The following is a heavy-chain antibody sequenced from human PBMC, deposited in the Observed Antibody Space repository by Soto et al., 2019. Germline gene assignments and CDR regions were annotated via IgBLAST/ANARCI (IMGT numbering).Heavy chain of an antibody. CDR1: VDSIRSYY. CDR3: ARAYGGFDNGLDV. Sequence: SETLSLTCTVSVDSIRSYYWTWIRQPPGKGLELIGYIYYSGSTRYNPSLKSRVTISVDMSKNQFSLKLSSVIAADTAVYYCARAYGGFDNGLDVWGQGTAVTSP. V-gene: IGHV4-59*01. CDR2: IYYSGST. J-gene: IGHJ6*02. D-gene: IGHD5-12*01.